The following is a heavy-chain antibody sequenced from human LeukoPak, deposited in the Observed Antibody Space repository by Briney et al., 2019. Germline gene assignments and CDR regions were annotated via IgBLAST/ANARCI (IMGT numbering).Heavy chain of an antibody. J-gene: IGHJ4*02. CDR3: AKDLAGSGSYSFDY. CDR2: ISGSGGST. D-gene: IGHD1-26*01. Sequence: LSGGSLRLPCAASGFTFSNYAMNWVRQAPGRGLEWVSAISGSGGSTYYADSVKGRFTISRDNSKTTLYLQMNSLRAEDTAVYYCAKDLAGSGSYSFDYWGQGTLVTVSS. V-gene: IGHV3-23*01. CDR1: GFTFSNYA.